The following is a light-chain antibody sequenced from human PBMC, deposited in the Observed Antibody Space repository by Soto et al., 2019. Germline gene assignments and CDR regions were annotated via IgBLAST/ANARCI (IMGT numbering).Light chain of an antibody. CDR3: QPSYSSPYT. V-gene: IGKV4-1*01. CDR1: QSLFYSTNNTNY. CDR2: WAS. Sequence: DIVMTQCPESLAVSLGERATINCKSSQSLFYSTNNTNYLGWYQQKPGQPPKLPIYWASTPESGVPDRVSGSGSMTDFTITISSLQAEDVAVYYCQPSYSSPYTFCHGKTL. J-gene: IGKJ2*01.